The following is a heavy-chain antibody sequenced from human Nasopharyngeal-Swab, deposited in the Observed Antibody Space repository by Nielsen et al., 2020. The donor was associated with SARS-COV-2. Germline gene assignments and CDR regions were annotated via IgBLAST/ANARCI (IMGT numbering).Heavy chain of an antibody. Sequence: SETLSLTCTVSGGSITGYYWSWIRQPPGKGLEWIGNIYYTGSTKYSPPLKSRVTISMDTSKYQFSLKLSSVTAADTAVYYCARDRPNYGMDVWGRGTTVTVS. CDR3: ARDRPNYGMDV. CDR2: IYYTGST. CDR1: GGSITGYY. J-gene: IGHJ6*02. V-gene: IGHV4-59*01.